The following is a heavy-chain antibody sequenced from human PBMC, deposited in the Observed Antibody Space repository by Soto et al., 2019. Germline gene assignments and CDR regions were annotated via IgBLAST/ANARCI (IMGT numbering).Heavy chain of an antibody. V-gene: IGHV4-59*01. CDR1: GDSISYYY. CDR3: ARDVGSGTNHFDY. CDR2: VYYSGST. J-gene: IGHJ4*02. Sequence: PSETLSLTCTVSGDSISYYYWSWVRQPPGKGLEWIGYVYYSGSTNYSLSLKSRVTISLDTSKNQFSLKLRSVTAADTAVYYCARDVGSGTNHFDYWGQGTLVTVSS. D-gene: IGHD3-10*01.